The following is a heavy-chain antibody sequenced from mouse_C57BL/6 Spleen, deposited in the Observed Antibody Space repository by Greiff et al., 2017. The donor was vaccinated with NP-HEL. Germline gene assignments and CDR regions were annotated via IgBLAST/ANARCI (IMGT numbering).Heavy chain of an antibody. J-gene: IGHJ2*01. CDR3: ARGYYGSSYFDY. CDR2: IYPGDGDT. Sequence: VQLQQSGPELVKPGASVKISCKASGYAFSSSWMNWVKQRPGKGLEWIGRIYPGDGDTTYNGKFKGKATLTADKSSSTAYMQLSSLTSEDSAVYFCARGYYGSSYFDYWGQGTTLTVAS. V-gene: IGHV1-82*01. D-gene: IGHD1-1*01. CDR1: GYAFSSSW.